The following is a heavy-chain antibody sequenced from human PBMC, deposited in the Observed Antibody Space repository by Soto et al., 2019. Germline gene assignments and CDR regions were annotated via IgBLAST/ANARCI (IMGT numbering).Heavy chain of an antibody. Sequence: SETLSLTCTVSGGSISSYYWSWIRQPPGKGLEWMGYIYYSGSTTYNPSLKSRVTISVDTSKNQFSLKLSSVTAADTAVYYCARLLTYSSSWYYFDYWGQGTLVTVSS. CDR2: IYYSGST. J-gene: IGHJ4*02. CDR1: GGSISSYY. D-gene: IGHD6-13*01. CDR3: ARLLTYSSSWYYFDY. V-gene: IGHV4-59*08.